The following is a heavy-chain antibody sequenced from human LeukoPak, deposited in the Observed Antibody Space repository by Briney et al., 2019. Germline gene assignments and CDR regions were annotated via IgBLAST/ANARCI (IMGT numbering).Heavy chain of an antibody. CDR2: IYYNGDT. D-gene: IGHD4-11*01. Sequence: SETLSLTCTVSSGSISSTTYYWAWIRQPPGKGLEWDGSIYYNGDTYYNPSLKSRVIISADTSKNQFSLKLTSVTAADTAAYYCARGPNTAGNYRAFDLWGQGTKVTVSS. V-gene: IGHV4-39*07. CDR3: ARGPNTAGNYRAFDL. CDR1: SGSISSTTYY. J-gene: IGHJ3*01.